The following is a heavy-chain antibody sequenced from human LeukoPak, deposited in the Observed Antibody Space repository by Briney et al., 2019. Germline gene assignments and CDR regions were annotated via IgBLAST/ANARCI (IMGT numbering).Heavy chain of an antibody. J-gene: IGHJ4*02. CDR2: ISGSGGST. CDR3: AKDHEALVFMIVVVSFDY. D-gene: IGHD3-22*01. Sequence: AGGSLRLSCAASGFTFSSYAMSWVRQAPGKGLEWVSAISGSGGSTYYADSVKGRFTISRDNSKSTLYLQMNSLRAEDTAVYYCAKDHEALVFMIVVVSFDYWGQGTLVTVSS. CDR1: GFTFSSYA. V-gene: IGHV3-23*01.